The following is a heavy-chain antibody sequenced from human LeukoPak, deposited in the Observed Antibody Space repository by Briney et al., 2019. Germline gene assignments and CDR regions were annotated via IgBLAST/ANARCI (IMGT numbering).Heavy chain of an antibody. CDR3: ARASRLAATIPLIDY. CDR2: IYHSGST. CDR1: GYSISSGYY. D-gene: IGHD2-15*01. Sequence: SETLSLTCTVSGYSISSGYYWGWIRQPPGKGLEWIGSIYHSGSTYYNPSLKSRVTISVDKSKNQFSLKLSSVTAADTAVYYCARASRLAATIPLIDYWGQGTLVTVSS. V-gene: IGHV4-38-2*02. J-gene: IGHJ4*02.